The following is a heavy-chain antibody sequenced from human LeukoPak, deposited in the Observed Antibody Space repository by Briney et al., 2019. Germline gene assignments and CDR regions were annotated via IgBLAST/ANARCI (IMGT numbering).Heavy chain of an antibody. V-gene: IGHV3-7*01. CDR3: GRLAHNAWYAIDF. Sequence: GGSLRLSCAASGFTLSNHWMTWVRQAPGKGLEWLANILPGGSQKYYVDSVKGRFTISRDNPKNSLYLQINNLRAEDTAVYYCGRLAHNAWYAIDFWGQGTLVTVSS. D-gene: IGHD2-2*01. J-gene: IGHJ4*02. CDR2: ILPGGSQK. CDR1: GFTLSNHW.